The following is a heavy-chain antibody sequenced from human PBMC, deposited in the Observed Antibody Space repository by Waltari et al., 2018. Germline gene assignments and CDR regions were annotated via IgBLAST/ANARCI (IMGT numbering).Heavy chain of an antibody. V-gene: IGHV3-30*01. Sequence: QVQLVESGGGVVQPGRSLRLSCAASGFPFSSYAMRWVRQAPGKGLEGVAVISNDGRNKYYADSVKGRFTISRDKSKNTLYLQMNSLRAEDTAVYYCARERYSSSWYDYWGQGTLVTVSS. CDR1: GFPFSSYA. J-gene: IGHJ4*02. CDR3: ARERYSSSWYDY. D-gene: IGHD6-13*01. CDR2: ISNDGRNK.